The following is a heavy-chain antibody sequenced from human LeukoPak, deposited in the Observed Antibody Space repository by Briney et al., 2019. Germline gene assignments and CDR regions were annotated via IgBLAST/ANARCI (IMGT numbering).Heavy chain of an antibody. V-gene: IGHV1-18*01. CDR3: ARDPPRRDGNNYGYFDL. CDR1: GYSFSSFG. Sequence: GASVKVSCKASGYSFSSFGISWLRQAPGQGLEWMGWISANNGYTKYAQKFQGRVTMTTDTSTRTAYMEVRSLRSDDTAVYYCARDPPRRDGNNYGYFDLWGRGTLVSVSS. J-gene: IGHJ2*01. CDR2: ISANNGYT. D-gene: IGHD5-24*01.